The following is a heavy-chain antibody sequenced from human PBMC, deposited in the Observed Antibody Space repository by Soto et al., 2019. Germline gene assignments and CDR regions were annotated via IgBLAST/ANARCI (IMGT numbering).Heavy chain of an antibody. CDR3: ARDRRSITGSNGVATIRGYYYYGMDV. J-gene: IGHJ6*02. CDR2: IYSGGST. V-gene: IGHV3-66*01. D-gene: IGHD5-12*01. Sequence: GGSLRLSCAASGFTVSSNYMSWVRQAPGKGLEWVSVIYSGGSTYYADSVKGRFTISRDNSKNTLYLQMNSLRAEDTAVYYCARDRRSITGSNGVATIRGYYYYGMDVWGQGTTVTVSS. CDR1: GFTVSSNY.